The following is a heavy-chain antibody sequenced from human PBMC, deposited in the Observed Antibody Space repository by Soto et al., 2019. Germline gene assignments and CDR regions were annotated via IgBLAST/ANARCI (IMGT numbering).Heavy chain of an antibody. CDR1: GFTFSSYG. Sequence: QVQLVESGGGVVQPGRSLRLSCAASGFTFSSYGMHWVRQAPGKGLEWVAVISYDGSNKYYADSVKGRFTISRDNSKNTLYLQMNSLRAEDTAVYYCAKDYLLWFGEPDAFDIWGQGTMVTVSS. CDR2: ISYDGSNK. CDR3: AKDYLLWFGEPDAFDI. V-gene: IGHV3-30*18. D-gene: IGHD3-10*01. J-gene: IGHJ3*02.